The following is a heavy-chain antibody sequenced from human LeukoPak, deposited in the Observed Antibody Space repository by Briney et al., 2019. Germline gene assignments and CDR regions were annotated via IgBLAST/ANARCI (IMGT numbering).Heavy chain of an antibody. CDR2: ISGSGGST. CDR3: AKGSSGWAYYYYGMDV. Sequence: GGSLRLSCAASGFTFSSYAMSWVRQAPGKGLEWVSAISGSGGSTYYAGSVKGRFTISRDNSKNTLYLQMNSLRAEDTAVYYCAKGSSGWAYYYYGMDVWGQGTTVTVSS. CDR1: GFTFSSYA. D-gene: IGHD6-19*01. V-gene: IGHV3-23*01. J-gene: IGHJ6*02.